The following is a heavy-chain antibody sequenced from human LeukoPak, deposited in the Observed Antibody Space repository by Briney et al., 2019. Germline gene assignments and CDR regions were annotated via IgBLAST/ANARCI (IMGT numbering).Heavy chain of an antibody. Sequence: ASAKVSCKASGYTFTSYYMHWVRQAPGQGLEWMGIINPSGGSTSYAQKFQGRVTMTRDTSTSTVYMELSSLRSEDTAVHYCARDMDSSSWYSFDAFDIWGQGTMVTVSS. CDR3: ARDMDSSSWYSFDAFDI. CDR2: INPSGGST. D-gene: IGHD6-13*01. J-gene: IGHJ3*02. CDR1: GYTFTSYY. V-gene: IGHV1-46*01.